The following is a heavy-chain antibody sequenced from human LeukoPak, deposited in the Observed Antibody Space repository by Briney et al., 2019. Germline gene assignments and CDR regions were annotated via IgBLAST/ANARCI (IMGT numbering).Heavy chain of an antibody. CDR2: SNAGNGNT. V-gene: IGHV1-3*02. D-gene: IGHD1-26*01. CDR3: ASRASGSYLFDP. Sequence: ASVKVSCKASGYTFTSYAMHWVRQAPGQRLEWMGWSNAGNGNTKYSQEFQGRVTITRDTSASTAYMELSSLRSDDTAVYYCASRASGSYLFDPWGQGTLVTVSS. CDR1: GYTFTSYA. J-gene: IGHJ5*02.